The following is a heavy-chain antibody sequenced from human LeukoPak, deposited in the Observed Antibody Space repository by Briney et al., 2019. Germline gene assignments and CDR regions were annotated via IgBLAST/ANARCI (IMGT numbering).Heavy chain of an antibody. J-gene: IGHJ4*02. D-gene: IGHD2-21*02. CDR2: IIPIFGTA. CDR3: AIGSYCGGDCYPYYFDY. V-gene: IGHV1-69*13. CDR1: GGTFSSYA. Sequence: SVKVSCKASGGTFSSYAISWVRQAPGQGLEWMGGIIPIFGTANYAQKFQGRVTITADESTSTAYMELSSLRSEDTAVYYCAIGSYCGGDCYPYYFDYWGQGTLVTVSS.